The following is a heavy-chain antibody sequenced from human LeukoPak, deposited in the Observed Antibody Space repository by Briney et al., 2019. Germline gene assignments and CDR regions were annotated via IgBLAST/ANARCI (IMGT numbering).Heavy chain of an antibody. D-gene: IGHD3-10*01. V-gene: IGHV4-61*01. CDR1: GGSISSSSYY. CDR2: IYYSGST. J-gene: IGHJ4*02. CDR3: ARDLSYYDSGEA. Sequence: SETLSLTCTVSGGSISSSSYYWSWVRQPPGKGLEWIGYIYYSGSTNYNPSLKSRVTISVDTSKNQFSLKLSSVTAADTAVYYCARDLSYYDSGEAWGQGTLVTVSS.